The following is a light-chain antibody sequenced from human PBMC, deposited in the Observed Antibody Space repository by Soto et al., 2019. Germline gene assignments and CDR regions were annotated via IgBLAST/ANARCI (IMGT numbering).Light chain of an antibody. J-gene: IGKJ2*03. CDR2: GGS. Sequence: EIVLTQSPVTLSLSPGERATLSCRASQSVTSTYFAWYQQKPGQSPRLIIYGGSTRASGFTDRFSGGGSGTDCTLTISRLEPEDSAVYYCHCQQFDSSRVYSFGQGTKLEI. CDR1: QSVTSTY. CDR3: QQFDSSRVYS. V-gene: IGKV3-20*01.